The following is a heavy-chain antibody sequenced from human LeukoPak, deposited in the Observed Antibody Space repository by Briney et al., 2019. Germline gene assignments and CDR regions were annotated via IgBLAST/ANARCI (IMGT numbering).Heavy chain of an antibody. CDR2: VKEDGRET. Sequence: GGSLRLSCVGSGFTFNTYWIHWVRQAPGKGLVWVSRVKEDGRETNYADSVKGRFTLSRDNAKNTLYLQMNSLRAEDTAVYYCARDIGATNWFDPWGQGTLVTVSS. J-gene: IGHJ5*02. D-gene: IGHD1-26*01. CDR3: ARDIGATNWFDP. V-gene: IGHV3-74*01. CDR1: GFTFNTYW.